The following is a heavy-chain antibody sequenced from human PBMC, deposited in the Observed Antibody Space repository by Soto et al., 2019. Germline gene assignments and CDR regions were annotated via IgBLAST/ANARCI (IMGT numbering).Heavy chain of an antibody. V-gene: IGHV1-69*13. CDR3: ASSPSGSYFWY. CDR2: IIPIFGTA. CDR1: GGTFSSYA. J-gene: IGHJ4*02. D-gene: IGHD3-10*01. Sequence: SVKVSWKASGGTFSSYAISWVRQAPGQGLELMGGIIPIFGTANYAQKFQGRVTITADESTSTAYMELSSLRSEDTAVYYCASSPSGSYFWYWGQGTLVTVYS.